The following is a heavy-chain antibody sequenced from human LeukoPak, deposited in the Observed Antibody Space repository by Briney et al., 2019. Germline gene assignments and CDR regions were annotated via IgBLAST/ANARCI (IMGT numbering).Heavy chain of an antibody. J-gene: IGHJ4*02. D-gene: IGHD1-14*01. V-gene: IGHV4-38-2*02. CDR1: GYSISSGYY. CDR3: ARSGDHGFDY. CDR2: IYHSGST. Sequence: SETLSLTCTVSGYSISSGYYWGWIRQPPGKGLEWIGSIYHSGSTYYNPSLKSRVTISVDTSKNQFSLKLSSVTAADTAVYYRARSGDHGFDYWGQGTLVTVSS.